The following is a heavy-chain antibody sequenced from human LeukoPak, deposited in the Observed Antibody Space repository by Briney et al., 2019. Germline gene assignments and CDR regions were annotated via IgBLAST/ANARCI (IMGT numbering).Heavy chain of an antibody. CDR2: ISGSGGST. CDR3: AKDPRTHYYGSGSYYLSAATDAFDI. Sequence: GGSLRLSCAASGFTVSSNYMSRVRQAPGKGLEWVSAISGSGGSTYYADSVKGRFAISRDNSKNTLYLQMNSLRAEDTAVYYCAKDPRTHYYGSGSYYLSAATDAFDIWGQGTMVTVSS. V-gene: IGHV3-23*01. D-gene: IGHD3-10*01. CDR1: GFTVSSNY. J-gene: IGHJ3*02.